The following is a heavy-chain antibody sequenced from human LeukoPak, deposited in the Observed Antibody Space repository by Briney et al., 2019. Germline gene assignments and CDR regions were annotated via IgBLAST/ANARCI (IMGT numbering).Heavy chain of an antibody. V-gene: IGHV4-61*02. D-gene: IGHD2-15*01. CDR2: IYTSGST. CDR3: ARDTVIVATTGYCSDGSCYYYGMDV. CDR1: GGSISSGSYY. J-gene: IGHJ6*02. Sequence: SQTLSLTCTVSGGSISSGSYYWSWIRQPAGKGLEWIGRIYTSGSTNYNPSLKSRVTISVDTSKNQFSLKLSSVTAADTAVYYCARDTVIVATTGYCSDGSCYYYGMDVWGQGTTVTVSS.